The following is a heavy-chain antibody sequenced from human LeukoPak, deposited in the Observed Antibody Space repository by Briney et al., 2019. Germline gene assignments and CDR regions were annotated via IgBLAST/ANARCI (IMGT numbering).Heavy chain of an antibody. D-gene: IGHD1-7*01. J-gene: IGHJ6*03. Sequence: GGSLRLSCAASGFTFSNYWMHWVRQVPGKGLVWVSRINIDGSNTIYADSVKGRFTISRDNAKNTLYLQMNSLRAEDTAIYYCVRDSSYYMDVWGKGTTVTVSS. CDR2: INIDGSNT. CDR1: GFTFSNYW. CDR3: VRDSSYYMDV. V-gene: IGHV3-74*01.